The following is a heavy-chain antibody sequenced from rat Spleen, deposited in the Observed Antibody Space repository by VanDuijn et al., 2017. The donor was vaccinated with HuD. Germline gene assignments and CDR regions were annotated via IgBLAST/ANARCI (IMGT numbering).Heavy chain of an antibody. CDR3: MTALGARFDY. J-gene: IGHJ2*01. V-gene: IGHV6-13*01. CDR2: IKGISQNHTT. D-gene: IGHD5-1*01. Sequence: EVQLVETGGGLVQPGKSLKLTCATSGFTFSTAWMHWVRQSPDKRLEVMARIKGISQNHTTYEVEFVKGSFNTSRETSKCSVYLQINRLTEEVTATYYCMTALGARFDYWGQRVVVAVSS. CDR1: GFTFSTAW.